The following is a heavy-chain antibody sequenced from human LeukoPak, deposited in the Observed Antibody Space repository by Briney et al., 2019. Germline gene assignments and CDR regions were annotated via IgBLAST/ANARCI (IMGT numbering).Heavy chain of an antibody. V-gene: IGHV4-39*01. Sequence: SETLSLTCIVSGASLTSSNHFWGWIRHPPGKGLEWIGTIYYSGSPHSNPSLTSRVTISIDASKNQFSLRLSSVTAADTAVYYCAVAGARYSDTGGLYAFDFWGRGTMVTVSS. CDR2: IYYSGSP. CDR1: GASLTSSNHF. D-gene: IGHD2-8*02. J-gene: IGHJ3*01. CDR3: AVAGARYSDTGGLYAFDF.